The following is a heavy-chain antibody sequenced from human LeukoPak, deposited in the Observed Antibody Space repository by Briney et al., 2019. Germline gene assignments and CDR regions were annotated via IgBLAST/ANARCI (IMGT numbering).Heavy chain of an antibody. CDR3: TTSYDMGWLIGY. Sequence: GGSLRLSCAASGFTFGDTWMNWVRQVPGQGLEWVANIKQDGSEKFYVASVKGRFTISRDNGKSSLYLQMNSLRAEDTALYYCTTSYDMGWLIGYWGQGTLVTVSS. CDR2: IKQDGSEK. J-gene: IGHJ4*02. CDR1: GFTFGDTW. D-gene: IGHD3/OR15-3a*01. V-gene: IGHV3-7*03.